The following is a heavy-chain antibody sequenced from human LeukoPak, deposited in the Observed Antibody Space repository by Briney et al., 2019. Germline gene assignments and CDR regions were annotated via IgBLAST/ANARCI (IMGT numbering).Heavy chain of an antibody. V-gene: IGHV4-4*02. J-gene: IGHJ5*02. CDR3: AREYYYGSAERWFDP. Sequence: GSLRLSCAASGFTVSSNYMSWVRQAPGKGLEWIGEIYHSGSTNYNPSLKSRVTISVDKSKNQFSLKLNSVTAADTAVYYCAREYYYGSAERWFDPWGQGTLVTVSS. CDR1: GFTVSSNY. CDR2: IYHSGST. D-gene: IGHD3-10*01.